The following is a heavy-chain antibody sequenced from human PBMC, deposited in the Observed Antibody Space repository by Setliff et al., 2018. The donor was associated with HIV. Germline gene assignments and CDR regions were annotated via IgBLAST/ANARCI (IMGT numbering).Heavy chain of an antibody. D-gene: IGHD4-17*01. Sequence: GESLKISCAASGFTFDDYTMHWVRQAPGKGLEWVSLISWDAGSTYYADSVKGRFTTFRDNSKNSLYLQMNSLRTEDTALYYCAKDNYGDQFIDHWGQGTLVTV. V-gene: IGHV3-43*01. CDR1: GFTFDDYT. CDR2: ISWDAGST. CDR3: AKDNYGDQFIDH. J-gene: IGHJ4*02.